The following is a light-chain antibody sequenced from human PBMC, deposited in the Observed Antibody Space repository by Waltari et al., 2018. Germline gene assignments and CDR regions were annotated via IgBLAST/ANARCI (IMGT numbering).Light chain of an antibody. J-gene: IGLJ2*01. CDR3: QAWDSITVV. V-gene: IGLV3-1*01. Sequence: SYELTQPPSVSVSPGQTARIPCSGDQLGDKYTCWYQQKPGQSPVLVISQDTKRPSGIPERFSGSNSGNTATLTISGTQATDEADYYCQAWDSITVVFGGGTKLTVL. CDR1: QLGDKY. CDR2: QDT.